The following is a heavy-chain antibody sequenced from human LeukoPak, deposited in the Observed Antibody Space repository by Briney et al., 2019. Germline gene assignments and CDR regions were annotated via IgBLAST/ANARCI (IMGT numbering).Heavy chain of an antibody. CDR2: ISGSGGST. Sequence: GGSLRLSCAASGFTFSSYAMSWVRQAPGKGLELVSAISGSGGSTYYADSVKGRFTIARDNSENTLYLQMNSLRAEDTAVYYCAKSRNTGYSLFDYWGQGTLVTVSS. CDR1: GFTFSSYA. D-gene: IGHD3-22*01. J-gene: IGHJ4*02. V-gene: IGHV3-23*01. CDR3: AKSRNTGYSLFDY.